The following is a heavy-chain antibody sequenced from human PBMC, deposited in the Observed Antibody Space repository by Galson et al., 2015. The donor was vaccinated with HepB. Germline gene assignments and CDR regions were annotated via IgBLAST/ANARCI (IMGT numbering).Heavy chain of an antibody. CDR3: ARQVELTAAGDAFDI. CDR2: IYPGDSDT. J-gene: IGHJ3*02. V-gene: IGHV5-51*01. Sequence: QSGAEVKKPGESLKISCKGSGYSFTSYWIGWVRQMPGKGLEWMGIIYPGDSDTRYSPSFQGQVTISADKSISTAYLQWSSLKASDTAMYYCARQVELTAAGDAFDIWGQGTMVTVSS. CDR1: GYSFTSYW. D-gene: IGHD6-13*01.